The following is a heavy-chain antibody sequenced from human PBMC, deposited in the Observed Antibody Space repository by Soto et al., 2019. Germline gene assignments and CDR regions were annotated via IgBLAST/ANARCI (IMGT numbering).Heavy chain of an antibody. J-gene: IGHJ3*02. CDR1: GFTFSSYS. CDR3: ARGWRVSNYDILTGYYMPLPDAFDI. CDR2: ISSSSSTI. Sequence: PVGSLRLSCAASGFTFSSYSMNWVRQAPGKGLEWVSYISSSSSTIYYADSVKGRFTISRDNAKNSLYLQMNSLRDEDTAVYYCARGWRVSNYDILTGYYMPLPDAFDIWGQGTMVTVSS. V-gene: IGHV3-48*02. D-gene: IGHD3-9*01.